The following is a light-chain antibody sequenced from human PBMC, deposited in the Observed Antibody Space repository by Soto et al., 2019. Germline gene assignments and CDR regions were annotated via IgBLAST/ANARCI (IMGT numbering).Light chain of an antibody. CDR1: RSVSNY. CDR3: QQRSNWPPT. CDR2: DAS. V-gene: IGKV3-11*01. J-gene: IGKJ1*01. Sequence: EIVLTQSPATLSLSPGEAATLSCRASRSVSNYLARYQQKPGQAPRLLIYDASSRPTDIPARFSGSGSGTDFTLTISYLEPEDFAVFYCQQRSNWPPTLGQGTKVDIK.